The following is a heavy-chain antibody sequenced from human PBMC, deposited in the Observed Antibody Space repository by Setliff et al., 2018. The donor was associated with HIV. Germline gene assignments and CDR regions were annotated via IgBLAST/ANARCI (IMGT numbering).Heavy chain of an antibody. V-gene: IGHV4-59*01. CDR3: TREFHRGIPDYFDS. D-gene: IGHD2-2*02. CDR2: IYYTGST. Sequence: SETLSLTCTVSGGSTSSYFWSWIRQPPGKGLEWIAYIYYTGSTNYNPSLKSRVTISLDTSKNQFSLNVNSVTAADTAVYYCTREFHRGIPDYFDSWGQGILVTVSS. CDR1: GGSTSSYF. J-gene: IGHJ4*02.